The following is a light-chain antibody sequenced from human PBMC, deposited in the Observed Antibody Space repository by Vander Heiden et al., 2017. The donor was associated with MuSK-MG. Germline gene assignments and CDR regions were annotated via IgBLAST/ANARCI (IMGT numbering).Light chain of an antibody. Sequence: DIHMTPSPSSLSASVGDRVTITCRASQSISSYLNWYQHKPGKAPKLLIYAASSLQSGVPARFSGSGSGTDFTLTISSLQPEDFAAYYCQQCYSTPLTFGGGTKVEIK. V-gene: IGKV1-39*01. CDR2: AAS. CDR1: QSISSY. J-gene: IGKJ4*01. CDR3: QQCYSTPLT.